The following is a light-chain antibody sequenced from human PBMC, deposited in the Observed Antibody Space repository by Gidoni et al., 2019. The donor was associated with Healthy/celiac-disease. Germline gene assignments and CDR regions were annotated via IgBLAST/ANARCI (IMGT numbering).Light chain of an antibody. CDR2: DAS. V-gene: IGKV3-11*01. Sequence: EIVLTQSPATLSLSPGERAPLSCRASQSVSSYLAWYQQKPGQAPRILIYDASNRATGIPARFSGSGSGTDFTLTISSLEPEDFAVYYCQQRSNWPLTFGGGTKVEIK. J-gene: IGKJ4*01. CDR3: QQRSNWPLT. CDR1: QSVSSY.